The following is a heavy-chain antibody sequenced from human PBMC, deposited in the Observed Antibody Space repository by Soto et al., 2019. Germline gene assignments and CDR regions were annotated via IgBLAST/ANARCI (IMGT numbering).Heavy chain of an antibody. Sequence: AETLSLTCTASGGSIRSYYRSWVRQPPGKGLEWIGYIYSSGSTNYNPSLKSRVTISVDTSKNHFSLKLTSVTAAETAVYYCVRYQTIDTAMDYSSDSTDVWGQGTTVTVSS. CDR3: VRYQTIDTAMDYSSDSTDV. J-gene: IGHJ6*02. D-gene: IGHD5-18*01. CDR2: IYSSGST. V-gene: IGHV4-59*12. CDR1: GGSIRSYY.